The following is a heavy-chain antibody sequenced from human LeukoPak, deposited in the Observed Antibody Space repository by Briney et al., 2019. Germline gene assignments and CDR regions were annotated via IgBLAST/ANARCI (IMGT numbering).Heavy chain of an antibody. CDR1: GGSFSGYH. CDR3: ARGDGDDAFDI. J-gene: IGHJ3*02. V-gene: IGHV4-34*01. Sequence: SETLSLTCAVYGGSFSGYHWSWIRQPPGKGLEWIGEINHSGSTNYNPSLKSRVTISVDTSKNQFSLKLSSVTAADTAVYYCARGDGDDAFDIWGQGTMVTVSS. CDR2: INHSGST.